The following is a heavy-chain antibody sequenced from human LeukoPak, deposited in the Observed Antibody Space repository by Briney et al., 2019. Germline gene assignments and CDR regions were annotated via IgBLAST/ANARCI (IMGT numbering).Heavy chain of an antibody. V-gene: IGHV3-30*18. CDR1: GFTFSSYG. Sequence: GRSLRLSCSASGFTFSSYGMHWVRQAPGKGLQGVAGISYDGSNKYYADSVKGRFTISRDNSKNTLYLQMNSLRAEDTAVYYCAKGRGSGSYYGSDYWGQGTLVTVSS. D-gene: IGHD3-10*01. CDR3: AKGRGSGSYYGSDY. CDR2: ISYDGSNK. J-gene: IGHJ4*02.